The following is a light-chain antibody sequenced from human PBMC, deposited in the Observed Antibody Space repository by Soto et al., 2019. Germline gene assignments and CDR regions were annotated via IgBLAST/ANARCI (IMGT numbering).Light chain of an antibody. J-gene: IGKJ2*01. CDR2: GAP. Sequence: EIVLTQSPGTLSSSPGERATLACRASQSVWLNYLAWYQQIPGQAPRLIIYGAPTRATGIPDRFSGSASGTDVTFSISRLEPEDFAVYFCQQYGGSPYTFRRGTKLEIK. CDR1: QSVWLNY. V-gene: IGKV3-20*01. CDR3: QQYGGSPYT.